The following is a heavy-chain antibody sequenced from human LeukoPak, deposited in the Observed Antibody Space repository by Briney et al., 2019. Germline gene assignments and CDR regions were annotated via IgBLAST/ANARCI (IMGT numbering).Heavy chain of an antibody. D-gene: IGHD3-22*01. Sequence: SETLSLTCTVSGGSISSYYWSWIRQPAGKGLEWIGRIYTSGSTNYNPSLKSRVTIPVDTSKNQFYLKLSSVTAADTGVYYCASGQLLITESPFDYWGQGTLVTVSS. CDR1: GGSISSYY. J-gene: IGHJ4*02. V-gene: IGHV4-4*07. CDR3: ASGQLLITESPFDY. CDR2: IYTSGST.